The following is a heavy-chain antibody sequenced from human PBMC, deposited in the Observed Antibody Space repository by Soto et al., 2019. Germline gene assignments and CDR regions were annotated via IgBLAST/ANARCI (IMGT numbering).Heavy chain of an antibody. Sequence: GASVKVSCKASGYTFTGYYMHWVRQAPGQGLEWMGWINPNSGGTNYAQKFQGWVTMTRDTSISTAYMELSRLRSDDTAVYYCARSDYDILTPYDYWGQGTLVTVSS. D-gene: IGHD3-9*01. CDR1: GYTFTGYY. CDR3: ARSDYDILTPYDY. CDR2: INPNSGGT. V-gene: IGHV1-2*04. J-gene: IGHJ4*02.